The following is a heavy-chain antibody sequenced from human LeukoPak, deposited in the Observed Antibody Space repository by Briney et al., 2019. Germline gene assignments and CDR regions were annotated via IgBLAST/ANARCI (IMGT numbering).Heavy chain of an antibody. J-gene: IGHJ4*02. D-gene: IGHD6-13*01. CDR3: ARDSSIAAAGTGGGFDY. Sequence: GGSLRLSCATSGFTLRYYQMNWVRQAPGKGLEWVSYINVVNGAICYADSVKGRFTISGDIATNSVYLQMNSLRAEDTAVYYCARDSSIAAAGTGGGFDYWGQGTLVTVSS. CDR2: INVVNGAI. V-gene: IGHV3-48*01. CDR1: GFTLRYYQ.